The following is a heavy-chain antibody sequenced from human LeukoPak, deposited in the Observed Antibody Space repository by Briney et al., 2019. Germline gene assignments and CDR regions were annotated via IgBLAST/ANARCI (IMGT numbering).Heavy chain of an antibody. Sequence: GGSLRLSCAASGFTFSSYAMSWVRQAPGKGLEWVSVIVGGGGRTYYTDSVKGRFTISRDNSKNTLYLQMNSLRAEDTAVYYCAKFLRDGTLTWGQGTLVTVSS. D-gene: IGHD5-24*01. V-gene: IGHV3-23*01. J-gene: IGHJ5*02. CDR2: IVGGGGRT. CDR1: GFTFSSYA. CDR3: AKFLRDGTLT.